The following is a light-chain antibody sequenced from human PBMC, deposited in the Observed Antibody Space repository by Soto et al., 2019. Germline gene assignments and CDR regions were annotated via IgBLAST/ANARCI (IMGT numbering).Light chain of an antibody. Sequence: QSALTQPASVSGSPGQSITISCIGTSSDIGNFNLVSWYQQYPGKAPKLTIYEDSRRPSGVSNRFSGSKSGNTASLTISGLQAEDEADYFCCSYAGTNTYVFGTGTKLTVL. J-gene: IGLJ1*01. CDR2: EDS. V-gene: IGLV2-23*01. CDR3: CSYAGTNTYV. CDR1: SSDIGNFNL.